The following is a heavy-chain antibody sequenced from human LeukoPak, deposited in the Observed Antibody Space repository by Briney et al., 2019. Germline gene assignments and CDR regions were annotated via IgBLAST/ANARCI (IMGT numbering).Heavy chain of an antibody. CDR3: ARDHYGFSGWVDY. CDR2: IKQDESEK. J-gene: IGHJ4*02. Sequence: GGSLRLSCAGPGFTFSNYAMSWVRQAPGKGLEWVANIKQDESEKYYVDSVKGRFTISRDNAKNSLFLQMKSLRAEDTAVYYCARDHYGFSGWVDYWGQGTLVTV. D-gene: IGHD3-10*01. CDR1: GFTFSNYA. V-gene: IGHV3-7*04.